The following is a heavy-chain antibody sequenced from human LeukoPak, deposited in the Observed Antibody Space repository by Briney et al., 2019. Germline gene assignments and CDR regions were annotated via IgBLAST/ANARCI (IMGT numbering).Heavy chain of an antibody. CDR3: ARGSRFWSGYYHYYYYYYMDV. D-gene: IGHD3-3*01. J-gene: IGHJ6*03. Sequence: SETLSLTCAVYGGSFSGYYWSWIRQPPGKGLEWIGEINHSGSTNYNPSLKSRVTISVDTSKNQFSLKLSSVTAADTAVYYCARGSRFWSGYYHYYYYYYMDVWGKGPRSPSP. CDR1: GGSFSGYY. CDR2: INHSGST. V-gene: IGHV4-34*01.